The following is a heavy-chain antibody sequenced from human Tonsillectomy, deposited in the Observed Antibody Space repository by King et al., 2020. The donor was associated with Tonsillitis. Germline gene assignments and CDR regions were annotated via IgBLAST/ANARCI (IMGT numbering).Heavy chain of an antibody. J-gene: IGHJ3*02. CDR1: GGSISSRSYY. Sequence: QLQESGPGLVKPSETLSLICTVSGGSISSRSYYWGWIRQSPGKGLEWIGNIYYSGSTYYNPSLKSRVTISVDTSKNQFSLNLSSVTAADTAVYYCARRGDYYDRSGYLGAFEIWGQGTKVTVSS. V-gene: IGHV4-39*01. D-gene: IGHD3-22*01. CDR2: IYYSGST. CDR3: ARRGDYYDRSGYLGAFEI.